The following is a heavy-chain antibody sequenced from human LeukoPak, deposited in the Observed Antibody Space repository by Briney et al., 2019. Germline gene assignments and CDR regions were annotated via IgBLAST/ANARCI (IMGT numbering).Heavy chain of an antibody. Sequence: ASVKVSCKASGYTFTGYYMHWGRQAPGQGLEWMGWINPNSGGTNYAQKFQGRVTMTRDTSISTAYMELSRLRSDDTAVYYCARGRKPFSGTAIYSGNWFDPWGQGTLVTVSS. CDR1: GYTFTGYY. J-gene: IGHJ5*02. V-gene: IGHV1-2*02. CDR2: INPNSGGT. CDR3: ARGRKPFSGTAIYSGNWFDP. D-gene: IGHD3-10*02.